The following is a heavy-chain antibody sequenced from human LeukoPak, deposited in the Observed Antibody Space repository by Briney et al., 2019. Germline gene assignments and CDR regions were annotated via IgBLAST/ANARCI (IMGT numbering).Heavy chain of an antibody. J-gene: IGHJ6*02. CDR3: ARDGIVVVPAAIYYYYYGMDV. D-gene: IGHD2-2*02. CDR2: ISAYNGNT. Sequence: ASVKVSCKASGYTFTSYGISWVRQAPGQGVEWMGSISAYNGNTNYAQKLQGRVTMTTDTSTSTAYMELRSLRSDDTAVYYCARDGIVVVPAAIYYYYYGMDVWGQGTTVTVSS. V-gene: IGHV1-18*01. CDR1: GYTFTSYG.